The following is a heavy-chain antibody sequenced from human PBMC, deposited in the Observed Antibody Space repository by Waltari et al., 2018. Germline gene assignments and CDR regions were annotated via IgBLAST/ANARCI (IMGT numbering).Heavy chain of an antibody. CDR2: INPSGST. J-gene: IGHJ5*02. CDR1: GGSFSGYH. Sequence: QVQLQQWGAGLLKPSETMSLTCAVSGGSFSGYHWRWTRQPPGKGLGWIGEINPSGSTNYPPPLKSRVTISVDTSKNQFSLKLSSLTAADTAVYYCARRGGLWFGTINWFDPWGQGTLVTVSS. CDR3: ARRGGLWFGTINWFDP. V-gene: IGHV4-34*01. D-gene: IGHD3-10*01.